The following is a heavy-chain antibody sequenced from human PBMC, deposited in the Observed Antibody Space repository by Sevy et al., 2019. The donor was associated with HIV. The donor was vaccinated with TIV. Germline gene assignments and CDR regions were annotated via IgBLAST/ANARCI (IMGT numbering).Heavy chain of an antibody. CDR1: GFIFSRYW. V-gene: IGHV3-48*03. CDR2: ISNSGSII. J-gene: IGHJ1*01. CDR3: AREDGSRQYFQY. Sequence: GESLKISCAASGFIFSRYWMTWVRQAPGKGLEWVSHISNSGSIIYYEDSVKGRFTISRDNAKNSLYLQMNSLRAEDTAVYYCAREDGSRQYFQYWGQGTLVTVSS. D-gene: IGHD6-13*01.